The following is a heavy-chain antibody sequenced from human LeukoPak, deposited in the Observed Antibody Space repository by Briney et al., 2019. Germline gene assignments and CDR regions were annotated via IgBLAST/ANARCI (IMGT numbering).Heavy chain of an antibody. CDR1: GGSISSGYY. J-gene: IGHJ4*02. V-gene: IGHV4-38-2*02. D-gene: IGHD3-10*01. Sequence: PSETLSLTCTVSGGSISSGYYWGWIRQPPGKGLEWIGSIYHSGSTYYNPSLKSRVTISVDTSKNQFSLKLSSVTAADTAVYYCARVRITMVRGAPAYFDYWGQGTLVTVSS. CDR2: IYHSGST. CDR3: ARVRITMVRGAPAYFDY.